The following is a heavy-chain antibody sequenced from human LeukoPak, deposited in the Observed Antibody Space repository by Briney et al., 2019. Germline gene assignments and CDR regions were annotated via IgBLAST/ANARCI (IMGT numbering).Heavy chain of an antibody. CDR3: AREAIAAAEDWFDP. V-gene: IGHV1-46*01. D-gene: IGHD6-13*01. Sequence: ASVTVSCRASGYTFTYYYIHWVRQAPGHGLERMGIINPSGGSTNYAQKFQGRVTMTRDTSTSTVYMELSSLRSEDTAVYYCAREAIAAAEDWFDPWGQGTLVIVSS. CDR1: GYTFTYYY. CDR2: INPSGGST. J-gene: IGHJ5*02.